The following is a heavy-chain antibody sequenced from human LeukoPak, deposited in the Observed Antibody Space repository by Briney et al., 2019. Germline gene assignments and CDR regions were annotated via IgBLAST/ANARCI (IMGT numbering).Heavy chain of an antibody. V-gene: IGHV3-21*06. CDR3: ARGGKLMVYAMEVSLDY. CDR1: EFTFSSYS. CDR2: ISSSSSYI. J-gene: IGHJ4*02. D-gene: IGHD2-8*01. Sequence: GGSLRLSCAASEFTFSSYSMNWVRQAPGKGLEWVSSISSSSSYIYYADSVKGRFTISRDNAKNSLYLQMNSLRAEDTAVYYCARGGKLMVYAMEVSLDYWGQGTLVTVSS.